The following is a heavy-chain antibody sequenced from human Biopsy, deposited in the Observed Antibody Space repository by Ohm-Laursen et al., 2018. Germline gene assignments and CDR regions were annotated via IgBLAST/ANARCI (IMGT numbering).Heavy chain of an antibody. CDR2: TYYRTKWYN. Sequence: LQTLSLTCAISGDLVSSNDAAWNWIRQSPSRGLEWLGRTYYRTKWYNDYALFVKGRITISAETSKNQVSLQLTSVTPEDTAVYYCARETLTGIPFNWLDSWGQGALVTVSS. J-gene: IGHJ5*01. V-gene: IGHV6-1*01. CDR1: GDLVSSNDAA. D-gene: IGHD7-27*01. CDR3: ARETLTGIPFNWLDS.